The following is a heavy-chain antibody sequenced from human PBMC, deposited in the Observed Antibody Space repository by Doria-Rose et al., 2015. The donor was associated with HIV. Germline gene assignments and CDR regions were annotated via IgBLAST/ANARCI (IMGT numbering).Heavy chain of an antibody. J-gene: IGHJ4*02. Sequence: QVTLKESGPVLVKPTGTLTLTCTVSGVSLSSPGVGVSWIRQPPGKALEWLAHIFSDDERSYKTSLKSRLTISKGTSKSQVVLTMTDMDPVDTATYYCARIKSSRWYHKYYFDFWGQGTLVIVSA. CDR2: IFSDDER. CDR1: GVSLSSPGVG. V-gene: IGHV2-26*01. D-gene: IGHD6-13*01. CDR3: ARIKSSRWYHKYYFDF.